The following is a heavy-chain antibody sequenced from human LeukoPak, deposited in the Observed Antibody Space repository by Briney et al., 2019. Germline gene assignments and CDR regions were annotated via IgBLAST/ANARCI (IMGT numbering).Heavy chain of an antibody. CDR3: AKNSGQLLRY. CDR2: ISCSGGST. Sequence: PGGSLRLSCAASGFTFSSYSMSWVRQAPGKGLEWVAAISCSGGSTYYADSVKGRFTISRDNSKNTLYLQMNSLRAEDKGVYYCAKNSGQLLRYWGQGTLLTVSS. J-gene: IGHJ4*02. CDR1: GFTFSSYS. D-gene: IGHD2-15*01. V-gene: IGHV3-23*01.